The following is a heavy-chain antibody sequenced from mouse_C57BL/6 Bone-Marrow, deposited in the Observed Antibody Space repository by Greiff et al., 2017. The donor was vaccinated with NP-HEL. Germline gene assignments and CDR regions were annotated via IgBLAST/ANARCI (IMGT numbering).Heavy chain of an antibody. CDR3: ATSLYYYGSSYDVDY. V-gene: IGHV1-69*01. CDR1: GYTFTSYW. J-gene: IGHJ4*01. CDR2: IDPSDSYT. D-gene: IGHD1-1*01. Sequence: QVQLQQPGADLVMPGASVKLSCKASGYTFTSYWMHWVKQRPGQGLEWIGEIDPSDSYTNYNQKFKGKSTLTVDKSSSTAYRQLSSLTSEDSAVYYCATSLYYYGSSYDVDYWGQGTSVTVSS.